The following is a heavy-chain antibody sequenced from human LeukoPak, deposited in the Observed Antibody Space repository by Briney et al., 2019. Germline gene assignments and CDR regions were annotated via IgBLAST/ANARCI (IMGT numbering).Heavy chain of an antibody. D-gene: IGHD3-22*01. CDR2: INTNTGNP. J-gene: IGHJ4*02. V-gene: IGHV7-4-1*02. CDR3: ASDYYDSSGYYYY. CDR1: GYTFTSYA. Sequence: ASVKVSCKASGYTFTSYAMSWVRQAPGQGLEWMGWINTNTGNPTYAQGFTGRFVFSLGTSVSTAFLQISSLKAEDTAVYYCASDYYDSSGYYYYWGQGTLVTVSS.